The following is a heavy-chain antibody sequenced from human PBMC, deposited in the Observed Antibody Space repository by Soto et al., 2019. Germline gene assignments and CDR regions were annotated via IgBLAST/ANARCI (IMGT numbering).Heavy chain of an antibody. J-gene: IGHJ6*02. D-gene: IGHD2-2*01. Sequence: QVQLVQSGAEVKKPGSSVKVSCKASGGTFNSYAISWVRQAPGQGLEWMGGIIPISGTANYAQKFQGRVTITADESTSTAYMELSSLRSEDTAVYYCARSQGSSTSLAIYYYYYYGMDVWGQGTTVTVSS. CDR1: GGTFNSYA. CDR3: ARSQGSSTSLAIYYYYYYGMDV. V-gene: IGHV1-69*01. CDR2: IIPISGTA.